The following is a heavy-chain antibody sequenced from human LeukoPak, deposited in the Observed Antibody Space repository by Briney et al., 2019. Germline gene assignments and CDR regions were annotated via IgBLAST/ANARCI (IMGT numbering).Heavy chain of an antibody. CDR1: GFSVGTNY. V-gene: IGHV3-53*01. CDR2: IYSGDDS. D-gene: IGHD2-15*01. Sequence: PGGTLRLSCAASGFSVGTNYMTWVRQAPGKGLEWVSVIYSGDDSYYADSVKGRFTISRDTPKNTLYLQMNSLRAEDTAVYYCARDTGSGYCSGGRCPGAFDIWGQGTMVTVSS. J-gene: IGHJ3*02. CDR3: ARDTGSGYCSGGRCPGAFDI.